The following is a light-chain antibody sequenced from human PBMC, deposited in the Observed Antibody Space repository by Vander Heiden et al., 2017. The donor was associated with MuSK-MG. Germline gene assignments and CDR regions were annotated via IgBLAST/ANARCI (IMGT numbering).Light chain of an antibody. J-gene: IGKJ1*01. CDR2: AAS. Sequence: DIQVTQSPSSLSASVGDRVSITCRASQSISSYLNWYQQKPGKAPKLLIYAASSLQSGVPARFSGSGSGTDFTLTISSLQPEDFATYYCHQSYRTPRTFGQGTKVEIK. CDR1: QSISSY. CDR3: HQSYRTPRT. V-gene: IGKV1-39*01.